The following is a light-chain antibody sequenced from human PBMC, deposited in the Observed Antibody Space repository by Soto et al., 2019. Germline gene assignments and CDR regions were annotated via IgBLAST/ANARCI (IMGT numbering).Light chain of an antibody. CDR1: NPNIGSNP. Sequence: QSVLTQPPSASGTPGQKVTISCSGGNPNIGSNPVNWYQQVPGTAPRLLIYSNNQWPSGVPDRFSGSKSGTSASLAISGLQSEDEADYYCASWDDSLNGPVFGGGTKVTVL. CDR3: ASWDDSLNGPV. CDR2: SNN. V-gene: IGLV1-44*01. J-gene: IGLJ3*02.